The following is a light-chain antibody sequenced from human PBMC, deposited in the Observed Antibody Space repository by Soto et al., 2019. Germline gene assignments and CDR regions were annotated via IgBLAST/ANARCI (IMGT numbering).Light chain of an antibody. V-gene: IGKV2-29*03. Sequence: DIVMTQSPLSLSVTPGQPASISCKSSQSLLHSDGKTYLYWYLQRPGQPLQFLISEVSTRVSGVPDRFSGSGSGTDFTLKISRVEAEDVGVYYCMQALQTPLTFGPGTKVDIK. CDR1: QSLLHSDGKTY. CDR3: MQALQTPLT. CDR2: EVS. J-gene: IGKJ3*01.